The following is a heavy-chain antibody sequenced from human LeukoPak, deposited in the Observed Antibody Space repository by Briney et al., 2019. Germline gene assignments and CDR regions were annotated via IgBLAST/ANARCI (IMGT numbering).Heavy chain of an antibody. CDR3: ASSHDYGGNFY. V-gene: IGHV4-59*01. D-gene: IGHD4-23*01. CDR2: IS. J-gene: IGHJ4*02. CDR1: GGSISSYY. Sequence: SETLSLTCSVSGGSISSYYWSWIRQPPGKGLEWIGYISNYNPSLKSRVTTSVDTSKNQFSLKLTSVTAADMAVYHCASSHDYGGNFYWGQGTLVTVSS.